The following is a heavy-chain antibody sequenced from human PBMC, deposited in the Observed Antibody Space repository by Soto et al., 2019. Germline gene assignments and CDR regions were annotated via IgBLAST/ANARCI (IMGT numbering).Heavy chain of an antibody. J-gene: IGHJ6*02. CDR1: GGSISSGGYY. CDR2: NYYSGIT. D-gene: IGHD6-6*01. V-gene: IGHV4-31*03. CDR3: ARGSSIAGLYYGMDV. Sequence: SETLSLTCTVSGGSISSGGYYWTWIRQHPGKGLEWIGYNYYSGITYYNPSIKSRVTISLDTSKNQFSLKLSSVTAADTAVYYCARGSSIAGLYYGMDVWGQGTTVTV.